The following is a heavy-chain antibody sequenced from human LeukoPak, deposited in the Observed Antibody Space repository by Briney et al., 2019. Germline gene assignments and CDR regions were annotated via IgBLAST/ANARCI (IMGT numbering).Heavy chain of an antibody. CDR3: ARGPLAFRRVAGIFS. CDR2: IIHSGGT. J-gene: IGHJ5*02. D-gene: IGHD6-19*01. CDR1: GGSFNGYS. V-gene: IGHV4-34*01. Sequence: SETLSLTCAVSGGSFNGYSYTRIRQPPGKGLEWIGEIIHSGGTSYNPSLKSRLTISVDTSRKQFSPKLTSVTAADTALYFCARGPLAFRRVAGIFSWGRGTQVTVSS.